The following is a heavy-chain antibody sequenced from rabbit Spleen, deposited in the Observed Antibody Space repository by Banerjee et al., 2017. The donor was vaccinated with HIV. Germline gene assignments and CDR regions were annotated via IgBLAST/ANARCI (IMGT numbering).Heavy chain of an antibody. Sequence: QEQLVESGGGLVQPEGSLTLTCKASGFSFGDRDVMCWVRQAPGKGLQWIACINAVTGKAVYASWAKGRFTFSKTSSTTVTLQMTSLTVADTATYFCARHGYGGAFDPWGQGTLVTVS. V-gene: IGHV1S45*01. D-gene: IGHD3-1*01. CDR1: GFSFGDRDV. CDR2: INAVTGKA. CDR3: ARHGYGGAFDP. J-gene: IGHJ2*01.